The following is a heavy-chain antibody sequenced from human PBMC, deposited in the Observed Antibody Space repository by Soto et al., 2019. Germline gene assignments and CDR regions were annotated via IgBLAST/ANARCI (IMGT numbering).Heavy chain of an antibody. Sequence: PGESLKISCKGSGYSFTSYWIGWVRQMPGKGLEWMGIIYPGDSDTRYSPSFQGQVTISADKSISTAYLQWSSLKASDTAMYYCARHVTAAPYYYYYGMDVWGQGTTVTVSS. CDR1: GYSFTSYW. D-gene: IGHD6-13*01. CDR2: IYPGDSDT. CDR3: ARHVTAAPYYYYYGMDV. J-gene: IGHJ6*02. V-gene: IGHV5-51*01.